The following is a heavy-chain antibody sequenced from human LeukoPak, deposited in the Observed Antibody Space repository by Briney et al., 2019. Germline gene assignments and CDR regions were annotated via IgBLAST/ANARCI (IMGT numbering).Heavy chain of an antibody. V-gene: IGHV3-23*01. CDR1: GFTFSSYA. Sequence: GGSLRLSCAASGFTFSSYAVTWVRQAPGKGLEWVSAMGVIGGSTYYADSVKGRFTISRDNSKNTLYLQMNSLRAEDTAVYYCAKDQTYGSMDVWGKGITVTVSS. CDR3: AKDQTYGSMDV. D-gene: IGHD4-17*01. J-gene: IGHJ6*03. CDR2: MGVIGGST.